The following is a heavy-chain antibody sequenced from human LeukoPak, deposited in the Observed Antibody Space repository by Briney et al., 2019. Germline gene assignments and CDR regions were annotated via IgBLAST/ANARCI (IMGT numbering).Heavy chain of an antibody. CDR2: ISPYNDNT. V-gene: IGHV1-18*01. J-gene: IGHJ4*02. Sequence: ASVKVSCKASGYTFTSYGISWVRQAPEQGLEWMGWISPYNDNTNYAQMLQARFTMTTETSTSTAYMELTTLRSDDTAVYYCARDPDMKSSGYYSDYWGQGTLVTVSS. CDR1: GYTFTSYG. D-gene: IGHD6-19*01. CDR3: ARDPDMKSSGYYSDY.